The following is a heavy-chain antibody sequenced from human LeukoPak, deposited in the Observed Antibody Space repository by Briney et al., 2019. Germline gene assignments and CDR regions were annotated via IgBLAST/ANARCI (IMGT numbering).Heavy chain of an antibody. CDR1: GFTVSSNC. Sequence: GGSLRLSCAASGFTVSSNCLKWVRQAPGKGLEWVSLVYAGGSTYYADSVKGRFTISRDKSKNTLYLQMNSLRAEDSAVYYCARDRYYGAGSYGNYYGMDVWGQGTTVTVSS. CDR3: ARDRYYGAGSYGNYYGMDV. CDR2: VYAGGST. V-gene: IGHV3-53*05. D-gene: IGHD3-10*01. J-gene: IGHJ6*02.